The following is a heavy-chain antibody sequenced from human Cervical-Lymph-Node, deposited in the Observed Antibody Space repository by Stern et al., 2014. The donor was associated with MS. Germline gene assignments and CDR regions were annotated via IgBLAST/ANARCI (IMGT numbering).Heavy chain of an antibody. CDR1: GDSISSHY. V-gene: IGHV4-59*11. D-gene: IGHD2-15*01. J-gene: IGHJ6*02. Sequence: QLQLQESGPRLVKPSETLSLTCTVSGDSISSHYWTWMRQPPGKGLEWIGYIHYSGSSMSNPSLKSRVTMSIDTSKNQISLRLTSVSAADTAVYYCVRYCSGGSCPDVWGQGTTVTVSS. CDR3: VRYCSGGSCPDV. CDR2: IHYSGSS.